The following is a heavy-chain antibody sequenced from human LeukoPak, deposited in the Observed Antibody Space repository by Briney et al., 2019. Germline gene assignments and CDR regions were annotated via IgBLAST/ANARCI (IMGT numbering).Heavy chain of an antibody. D-gene: IGHD3-10*01. CDR1: GFTFSSYA. CDR2: ISSNGGST. V-gene: IGHV3-64*04. CDR3: ARVSFHYHSGNYGWYFDS. J-gene: IGHJ4*02. Sequence: GGSLRLSCSASGFTFSSYAMHWVRQAPGKGLEYVSAISSNGGSTYYADSVKGRFTISRDNSRNTLYLQMNSLRAEDTAVYYCARVSFHYHSGNYGWYFDSWGQGTLVTVSS.